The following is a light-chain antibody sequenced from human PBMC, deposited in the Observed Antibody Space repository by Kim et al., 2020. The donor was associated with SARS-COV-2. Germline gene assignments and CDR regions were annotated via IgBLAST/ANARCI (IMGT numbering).Light chain of an antibody. J-gene: IGLJ3*02. V-gene: IGLV9-49*01. Sequence: QLVLTQPPSASASLGASVTLTCTLSSGYSNYKVDWYQQRPGKGPRFVMRVGTGGIVGSKGDGIPARFSVLGSGLNRYLTIKNIQEEDESDYHCGADHGSGSNFVFVFGGGTQLTVL. CDR3: GADHGSGSNFVFV. CDR2: VGTGGIVG. CDR1: SGYSNYK.